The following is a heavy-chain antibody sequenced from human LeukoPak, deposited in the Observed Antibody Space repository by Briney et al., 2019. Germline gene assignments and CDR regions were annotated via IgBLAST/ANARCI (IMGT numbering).Heavy chain of an antibody. CDR2: SRNRAKSYTT. CDR3: SRDATGDH. CDR1: GFTFSDNY. J-gene: IGHJ4*02. V-gene: IGHV3-72*01. Sequence: PGGSLRLSCAASGFTFSDNYMDWVRQAPGKGLEWVGRSRNRAKSYTTDYAASVKGRFTISRDDSKSTLYLQMNSLETEDTAVYYCSRDATGDHWGQGTLVSVSS.